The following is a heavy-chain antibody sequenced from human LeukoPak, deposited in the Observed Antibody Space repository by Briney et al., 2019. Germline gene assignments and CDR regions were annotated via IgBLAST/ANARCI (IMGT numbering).Heavy chain of an antibody. CDR1: GFTFSSYD. D-gene: IGHD4-17*01. CDR2: ISDSGDRT. Sequence: GGSLRLSCAASGFTFSSYDMSWVRQAPGKGLEWVSGISDSGDRTYYADSVRGRFTISRDNSKNTLYLQLHNLRAEDTAVYYCANQAPTVTAGYWGQGTLVTVSS. CDR3: ANQAPTVTAGY. V-gene: IGHV3-23*01. J-gene: IGHJ4*02.